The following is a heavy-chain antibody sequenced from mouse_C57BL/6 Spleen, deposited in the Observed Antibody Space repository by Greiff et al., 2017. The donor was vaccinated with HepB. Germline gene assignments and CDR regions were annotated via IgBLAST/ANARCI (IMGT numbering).Heavy chain of an antibody. J-gene: IGHJ3*01. D-gene: IGHD2-4*01. CDR2: ISYDGSN. CDR3: AREFDYGGFAY. CDR1: GYSITSGYY. Sequence: EVQLVESGPGLVKPSQSLSLTCSVTGYSITSGYYWNWIRQFPGNKLEWMGYISYDGSNNYNPSLKNRISITRDTSKNQFFLKLNSVTTEDTATYYCAREFDYGGFAYWGQGTLVTVSA. V-gene: IGHV3-6*01.